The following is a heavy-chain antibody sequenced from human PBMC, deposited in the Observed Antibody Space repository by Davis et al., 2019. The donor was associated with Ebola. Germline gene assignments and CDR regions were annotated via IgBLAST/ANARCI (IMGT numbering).Heavy chain of an antibody. J-gene: IGHJ6*02. CDR2: IYYSVST. CDR3: ARHYSTVTTGTYYYYGMDV. Sequence: MPSETLSLTCTVSGGSISSTGYYWGWIRQPPGKGLEWIGSIYYSVSTYYNPSPKSRVTISVDTSKNKFSLKLSSVTAADTAVYYCARHYSTVTTGTYYYYGMDVWGQGTTVTVSS. CDR1: GGSISSTGYY. V-gene: IGHV4-39*01. D-gene: IGHD4-11*01.